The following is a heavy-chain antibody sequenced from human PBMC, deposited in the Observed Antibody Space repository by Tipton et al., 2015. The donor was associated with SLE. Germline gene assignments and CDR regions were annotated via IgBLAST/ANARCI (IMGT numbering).Heavy chain of an antibody. D-gene: IGHD3-16*01. J-gene: IGHJ2*01. Sequence: TLSLTCTVSGGSITGGNYCWTWIRQPAGKGLEWIGEINHSGSTNYNPSLKSRVTISVDTSRNQFSLKLSSVTAADTAVYYCASGGILWYFDLWGRGTLVTVSS. V-gene: IGHV4-61*09. CDR1: GGSITGGNYC. CDR3: ASGGILWYFDL. CDR2: INHSGST.